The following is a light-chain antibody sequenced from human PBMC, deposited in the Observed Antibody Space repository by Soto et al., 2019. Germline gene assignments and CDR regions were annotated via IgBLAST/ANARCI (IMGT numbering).Light chain of an antibody. CDR2: DVS. Sequence: QSALTQPASVSGSPGQSITISCSGTNSDLGAYPYVSWYQQHPGKAPKLIIFDVSDRPSGVSSRFSASKSGNRASLFISGLQADDEADYYCSSYTSSFTVIFGGGTKVTVL. V-gene: IGLV2-14*03. J-gene: IGLJ2*01. CDR1: NSDLGAYPY. CDR3: SSYTSSFTVI.